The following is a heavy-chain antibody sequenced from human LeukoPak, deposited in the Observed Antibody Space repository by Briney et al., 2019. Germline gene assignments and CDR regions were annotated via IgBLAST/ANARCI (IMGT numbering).Heavy chain of an antibody. J-gene: IGHJ4*02. D-gene: IGHD3-22*01. CDR1: GFTFSSYA. Sequence: GGSLRLSCAASGFTFSSYAMHWVRQASGKGLEWVAVISYDGSNKYYADSVKGRFTISRDNSRNTLYLQMNSLRAEDTAVYYCARGSGYLETFDYWGQGTLVTVSS. CDR3: ARGSGYLETFDY. V-gene: IGHV3-30*04. CDR2: ISYDGSNK.